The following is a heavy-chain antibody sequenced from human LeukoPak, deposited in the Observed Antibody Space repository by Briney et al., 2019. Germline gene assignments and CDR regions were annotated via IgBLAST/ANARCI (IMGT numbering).Heavy chain of an antibody. J-gene: IGHJ3*02. CDR2: MNPNSGNT. CDR3: ARVVGRVLTI. D-gene: IGHD2-8*01. Sequence: EWMGWMNPNSGNTGYAQKFQGRVTMTRNTSISTAYMELSSLRSEDTAVYYCARVVGRVLTIWGQGTMVTVSS. V-gene: IGHV1-8*01.